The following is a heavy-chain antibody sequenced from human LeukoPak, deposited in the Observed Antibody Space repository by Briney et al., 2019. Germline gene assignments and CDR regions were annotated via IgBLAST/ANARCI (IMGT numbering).Heavy chain of an antibody. V-gene: IGHV1-69*05. D-gene: IGHD3-3*01. CDR1: GGTFSNYG. Sequence: SVKVSCKASGGTFSNYGITWVRQAPGQGLEWMGGIIPIFGTTNYAQKFQGRVTITTDESTSTAYMELSSLRSEDTAVYYCARVEKSHYDSLYYMDVWGKGTMVTVSS. CDR3: ARVEKSHYDSLYYMDV. J-gene: IGHJ6*03. CDR2: IIPIFGTT.